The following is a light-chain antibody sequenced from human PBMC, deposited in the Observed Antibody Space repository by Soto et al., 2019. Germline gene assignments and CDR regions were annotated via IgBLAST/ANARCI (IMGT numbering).Light chain of an antibody. V-gene: IGKV3-15*01. Sequence: EIVMTQSPATESVSPGERATLSCRASQSVNNQLAWYQQRPGQAPRLLMYGASTRATGRPARFSGSGSGTEFTLTISSLQSEDFAVYYCQQYHIWPGTFGQGTKVDIK. J-gene: IGKJ1*01. CDR2: GAS. CDR1: QSVNNQ. CDR3: QQYHIWPGT.